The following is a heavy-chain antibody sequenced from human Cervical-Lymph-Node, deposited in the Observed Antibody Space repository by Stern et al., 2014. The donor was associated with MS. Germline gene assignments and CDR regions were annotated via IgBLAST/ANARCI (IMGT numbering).Heavy chain of an antibody. CDR2: IIAIIGTT. CDR3: ARVIGDGYDSLDD. CDR1: GGTLSSNT. D-gene: IGHD5-24*01. Sequence: VQLVQSWAEVRKPGSSVKVSCKVSGGTLSSNTIVWVRQAPGQGLQWMGGIIAIIGTTDYAQKFHDRVTITADESTNTVYMEVTSLTSEDTAVYYCARVIGDGYDSLDDWGQGTLVTVSS. J-gene: IGHJ4*02. V-gene: IGHV1-69*01.